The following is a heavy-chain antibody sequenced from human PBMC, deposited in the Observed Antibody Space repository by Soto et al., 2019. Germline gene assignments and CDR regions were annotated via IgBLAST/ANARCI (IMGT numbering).Heavy chain of an antibody. J-gene: IGHJ5*02. CDR3: ARNPHSPYDILTVYRNNWFDP. CDR1: GGSISSYY. D-gene: IGHD3-9*01. Sequence: SETLSLTCTVSGGSISSYYWSWIRQPPGKGLEWIGYTYYSGSTNYNPSLKSRVTISVDTSKNQFSLKLSSVTAADTAVYYCARNPHSPYDILTVYRNNWFDPWGQGTLVTVSS. V-gene: IGHV4-59*01. CDR2: TYYSGST.